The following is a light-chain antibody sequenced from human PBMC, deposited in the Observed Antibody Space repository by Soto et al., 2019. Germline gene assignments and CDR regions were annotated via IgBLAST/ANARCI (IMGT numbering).Light chain of an antibody. CDR3: QQYNTYWT. V-gene: IGKV1-5*03. CDR1: QSISTW. Sequence: DIQMTQSPSTLSASVGDRATITCRASQSISTWLAWYQQKPGKAPKLLIYKASSLQSGVPSRFSGCASGTEFTLTISRLQPDDFATYYCQQYNTYWTFGQGTKVEVK. CDR2: KAS. J-gene: IGKJ1*01.